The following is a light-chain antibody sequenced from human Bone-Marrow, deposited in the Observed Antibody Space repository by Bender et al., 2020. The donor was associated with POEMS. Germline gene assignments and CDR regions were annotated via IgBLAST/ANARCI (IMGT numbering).Light chain of an antibody. CDR1: NIGDKT. V-gene: IGLV3-21*02. J-gene: IGLJ2*01. CDR3: HVWDSNNDRVV. CDR2: DDR. Sequence: SYVLTQPPSVSVAPGQTAWITCGGNNIGDKTVHWYQQKPGQAPVLVVYDDRDRPSGIPERFSGSNSGNTATLTITRVEAGDDADYFCHVWDSNNDRVVFGGGTKLTVL.